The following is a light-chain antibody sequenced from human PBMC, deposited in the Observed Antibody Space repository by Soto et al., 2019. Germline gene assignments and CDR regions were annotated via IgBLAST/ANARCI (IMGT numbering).Light chain of an antibody. V-gene: IGLV4-60*02. Sequence: QSVLTQSSSASASLGSSVKLTCTLSSGHSSYIIAWHQQQPGKAPRYLMKLEGSGSYNKGSGVPDRFSGSSSGADRYLTISNLQFEGEAYYYCETWDRNTWVFGGGTKLTVL. J-gene: IGLJ3*02. CDR2: LEGSGSY. CDR1: SGHSSYI. CDR3: ETWDRNTWV.